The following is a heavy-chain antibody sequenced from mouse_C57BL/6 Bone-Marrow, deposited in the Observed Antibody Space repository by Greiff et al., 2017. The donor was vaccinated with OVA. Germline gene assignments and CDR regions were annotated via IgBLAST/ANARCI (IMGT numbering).Heavy chain of an antibody. CDR1: GYTFTSYG. Sequence: VQLQQSGAELARPGASVKLSCKASGYTFTSYGISWVKQRTGQGLEWIGEIYPRSGNTYYNEKFKGKATLTADKSSSTAYMELRSLTSEDSSVYFCAREVGRGFAYWGQGTLVTVS. J-gene: IGHJ3*01. V-gene: IGHV1-81*01. D-gene: IGHD4-1*01. CDR2: IYPRSGNT. CDR3: AREVGRGFAY.